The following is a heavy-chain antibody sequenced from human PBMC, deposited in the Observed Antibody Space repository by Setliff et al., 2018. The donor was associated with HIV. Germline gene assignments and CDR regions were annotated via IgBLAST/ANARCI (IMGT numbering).Heavy chain of an antibody. CDR2: IYYSGST. J-gene: IGHJ6*03. CDR1: GGSISSSSYY. V-gene: IGHV4-39*07. CDR3: AREHRKTYTAMVNYYYYYYMDV. D-gene: IGHD5-18*01. Sequence: PSETLSLTCTVSGGSISSSSYYWGWIRQPPGKGLEWIGSIYYSGSTYYNPSLKSRVTISVDTSKNQFSLKLSSVTAADTAVYYCAREHRKTYTAMVNYYYYYYMDVWGKGTTVTVSS.